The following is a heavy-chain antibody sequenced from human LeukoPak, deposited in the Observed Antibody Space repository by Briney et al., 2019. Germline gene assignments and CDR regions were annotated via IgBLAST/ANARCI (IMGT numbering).Heavy chain of an antibody. Sequence: SETLSLTCAVYGGSFSGYYWSWIRQPPGKGLEWIGEINHSGSTNYNTSLKSRVTIPVDTSKNQFSLKLSSVTAADTAVYYCARGYCSGGSCCSGFDYWGQGTLVTVSS. CDR2: INHSGST. CDR3: ARGYCSGGSCCSGFDY. J-gene: IGHJ4*02. V-gene: IGHV4-34*01. D-gene: IGHD2-15*01. CDR1: GGSFSGYY.